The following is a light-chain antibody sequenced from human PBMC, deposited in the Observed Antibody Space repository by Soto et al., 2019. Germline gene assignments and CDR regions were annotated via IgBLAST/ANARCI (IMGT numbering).Light chain of an antibody. Sequence: DIQMTQSPSTLSASVGDRVTITCRASQSISSWLAWYQQKPGKAPKFLIYDASSLESGVPSRFSGSGSGTEFNLTISSLQPDDFATYYCQQYDTYPLTFGGGTKVEIK. CDR3: QQYDTYPLT. V-gene: IGKV1-5*01. J-gene: IGKJ4*01. CDR1: QSISSW. CDR2: DAS.